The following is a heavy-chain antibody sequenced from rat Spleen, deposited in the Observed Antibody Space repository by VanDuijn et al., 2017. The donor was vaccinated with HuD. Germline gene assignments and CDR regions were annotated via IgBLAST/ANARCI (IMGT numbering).Heavy chain of an antibody. Sequence: EVQLVESDGGLVQPGRSLKLSCATSGFTFSTAWMYWYRQFPEKRLEWVARIKAKSNNYATDYTESVKGRFTISRDDAKSTLYLQMNSLRSEDTATYYCTRVDTMGTEDYWGQGVMVTVSS. CDR1: GFTFSTAW. D-gene: IGHD1-7*01. CDR2: IKAKSNNYAT. V-gene: IGHV6-6*01. CDR3: TRVDTMGTEDY. J-gene: IGHJ2*01.